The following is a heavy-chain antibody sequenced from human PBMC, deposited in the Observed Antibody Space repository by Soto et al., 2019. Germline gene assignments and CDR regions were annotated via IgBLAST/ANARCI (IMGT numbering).Heavy chain of an antibody. D-gene: IGHD4-17*01. J-gene: IGHJ6*03. V-gene: IGHV1-8*01. CDR3: ARGEYGDYGLYYYYYMDV. CDR2: MNPNSGNT. CDR1: GYTFTSYD. Sequence: VASVKVSCKASGYTFTSYDINWVRQATGQGLEWMGWMNPNSGNTGYAQKFQGRVTMTRNTSISTAYMELSSLRSEDTAVYYCARGEYGDYGLYYYYYMDVWGEGTTVTVSS.